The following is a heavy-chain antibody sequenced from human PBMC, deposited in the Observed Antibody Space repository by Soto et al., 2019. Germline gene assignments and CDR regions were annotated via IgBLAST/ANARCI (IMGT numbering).Heavy chain of an antibody. Sequence: SVKVSCKASGGTFSSYAISWVRQAPGQGLEWMGGIIPIFGTANYAQKFQGRVTITADESTSTAYMELSSLRSEDTAVYYCARESSIAARTSLGMDVWGQGTTVTVSS. D-gene: IGHD6-6*01. J-gene: IGHJ6*02. V-gene: IGHV1-69*13. CDR2: IIPIFGTA. CDR1: GGTFSSYA. CDR3: ARESSIAARTSLGMDV.